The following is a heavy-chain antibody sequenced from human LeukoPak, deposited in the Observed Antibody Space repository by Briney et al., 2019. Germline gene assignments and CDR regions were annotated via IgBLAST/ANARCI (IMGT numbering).Heavy chain of an antibody. D-gene: IGHD3-10*01. Sequence: NPSETLSLTCAVSGGSISTGGYYWSWIRQPPGKGLEWIGYISYSGGTYYNPSLKSRISISVDTSKSQFSLEITSVTAADTAVYYCASTSKYIGSGRDDSFDIWGQGTMVTVSS. CDR1: GGSISTGGYY. CDR3: ASTSKYIGSGRDDSFDI. J-gene: IGHJ3*02. CDR2: ISYSGGT. V-gene: IGHV4-30-4*01.